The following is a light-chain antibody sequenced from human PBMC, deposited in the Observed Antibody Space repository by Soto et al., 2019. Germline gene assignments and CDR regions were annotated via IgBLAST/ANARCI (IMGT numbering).Light chain of an antibody. Sequence: EIVLTQSPGTLSLSPGERATLSCRASQSVSSSYLAWYQQKPGQAPRLLIYGASSRATGIPDRSSGSGSGTDFTLTISRLEPEDFAVYYCQQYGSSPRTFGQGTKVHIK. J-gene: IGKJ1*01. CDR3: QQYGSSPRT. V-gene: IGKV3-20*01. CDR1: QSVSSSY. CDR2: GAS.